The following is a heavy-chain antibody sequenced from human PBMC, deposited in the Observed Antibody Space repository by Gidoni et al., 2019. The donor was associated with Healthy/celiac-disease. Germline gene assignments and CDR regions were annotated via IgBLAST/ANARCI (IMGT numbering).Heavy chain of an antibody. CDR3: ARGLPRYYYYMDV. J-gene: IGHJ6*03. Sequence: EVQLVESGGGLVQPGGSLRLSCAASGFTFSSYDMHWVRQATGKGLEWVSAIGTAGDTYYPGSVKGRFTISRENAKNSLYLQMNSLRAGDTAVYYCARGLPRYYYYMDVWGKGTTVTVSS. V-gene: IGHV3-13*04. CDR2: IGTAGDT. CDR1: GFTFSSYD.